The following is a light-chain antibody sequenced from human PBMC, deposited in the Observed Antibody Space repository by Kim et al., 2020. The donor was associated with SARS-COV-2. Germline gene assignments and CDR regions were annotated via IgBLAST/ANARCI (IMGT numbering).Light chain of an antibody. CDR2: KDS. CDR1: KLGNKY. Sequence: SYELTQPLSVSVALGQTARITCGGNKLGNKYVRWYQQKPGQAPVLVIYKDSNRPSGIPERFSGSNSGNTATLTISRAQAGDEADYYCQVWDSSTFVFGAGTKLTVL. CDR3: QVWDSSTFV. J-gene: IGLJ2*01. V-gene: IGLV3-9*01.